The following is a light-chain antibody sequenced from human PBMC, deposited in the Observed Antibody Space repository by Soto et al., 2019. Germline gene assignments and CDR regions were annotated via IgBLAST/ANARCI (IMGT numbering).Light chain of an antibody. CDR1: QRVNSN. V-gene: IGKV3-15*01. CDR2: VAS. Sequence: EIVMTQSPVTLSVSPGERATLSCRAAQRVNSNLAWYQQKPGQAPRLLIYVASTRATGIPARFTGSGSGTEFTLTISILQFDDSAVYYCQQYNNWWTFGQGTKVEIK. J-gene: IGKJ1*01. CDR3: QQYNNWWT.